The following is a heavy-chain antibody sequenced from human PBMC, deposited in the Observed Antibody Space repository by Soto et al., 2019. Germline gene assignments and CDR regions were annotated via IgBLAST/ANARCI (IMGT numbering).Heavy chain of an antibody. D-gene: IGHD2-15*01. CDR2: IYYSGST. CDR3: ARARGVTSQAVYWFDP. V-gene: IGHV4-59*01. CDR1: GGSISSYY. Sequence: PSETLSLTCTVSGGSISSYYWSWIRQPPGKGLERIGYIYYSGSTNYNPSLKSRVTISVDTSKNQFSLKLSSVTAADTAVYYCARARGVTSQAVYWFDPWGQGTLVTVSS. J-gene: IGHJ5*02.